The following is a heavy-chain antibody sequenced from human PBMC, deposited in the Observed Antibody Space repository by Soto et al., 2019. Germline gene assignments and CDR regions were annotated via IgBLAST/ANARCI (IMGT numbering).Heavy chain of an antibody. CDR3: ATVHHDILTGYYRPNNWFDP. Sequence: SVKVSCKASGGTFSSYAISWVRQAPGQGLEWMGGIIPIFSTANYAQKFQGRVTITADESTSTAYMELSSLRSEDTAVYYCATVHHDILTGYYRPNNWFDPWGQGTLVTVSS. D-gene: IGHD3-9*01. J-gene: IGHJ5*02. V-gene: IGHV1-69*13. CDR2: IIPIFSTA. CDR1: GGTFSSYA.